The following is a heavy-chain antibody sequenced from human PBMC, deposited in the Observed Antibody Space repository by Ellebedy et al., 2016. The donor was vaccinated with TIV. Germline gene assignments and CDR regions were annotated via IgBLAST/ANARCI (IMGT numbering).Heavy chain of an antibody. V-gene: IGHV3-7*01. J-gene: IGHJ4*02. CDR2: INHGGSET. CDR1: GFTFSRFW. CDR3: ASAARGSGAYESF. Sequence: GESLKISCAASGFTFSRFWMAWVRQAPGKGLEWVANINHGGSETYYVDSVKGRFTISRDNSKNSLYLQMNSLSADDTALYYCASAARGSGAYESFWGQGTLVTVSS. D-gene: IGHD5-12*01.